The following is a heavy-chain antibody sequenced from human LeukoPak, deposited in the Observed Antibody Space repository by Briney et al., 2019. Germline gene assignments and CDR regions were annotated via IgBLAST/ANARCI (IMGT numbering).Heavy chain of an antibody. CDR3: ARAHTAMAPHCFVDY. CDR1: GYTFTSYY. J-gene: IGHJ4*02. Sequence: ASVKVSCKASGYTFTSYYMHWVRQAPGQGLEWMGIINPSGGSTSYAQKFQGRVTMTRDTSTSTVYMELSSLRSEDTAVYYCARAHTAMAPHCFVDYWGQGTLVTVSS. V-gene: IGHV1-46*01. CDR2: INPSGGST. D-gene: IGHD5-18*01.